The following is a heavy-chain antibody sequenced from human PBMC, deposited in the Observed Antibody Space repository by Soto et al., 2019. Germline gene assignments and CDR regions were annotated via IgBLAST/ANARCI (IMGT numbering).Heavy chain of an antibody. Sequence: GESLKISCKGSGYSFTSYWIGWVRQMPGKGLEWMGIIYPGDSDTRYSPSFQGQVTISADKSISTAYLQWSSLKASDTVMYYCARHGDSSGWTAYNWFDPWGQGTLVTVSS. CDR3: ARHGDSSGWTAYNWFDP. D-gene: IGHD6-19*01. V-gene: IGHV5-51*01. J-gene: IGHJ5*02. CDR1: GYSFTSYW. CDR2: IYPGDSDT.